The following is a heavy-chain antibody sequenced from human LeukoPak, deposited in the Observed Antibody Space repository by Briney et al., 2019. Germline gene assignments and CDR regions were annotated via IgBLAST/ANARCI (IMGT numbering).Heavy chain of an antibody. D-gene: IGHD3-10*01. V-gene: IGHV3-23*01. CDR1: GFTFSSFA. CDR3: AKRDYGSGSYEDFAYYYYMDV. J-gene: IGHJ6*03. Sequence: GGSLRLSCAASGFTFSSFAMSWVRQAPGEGLEWVSTISGSGGNTYYADSVKGRFTISRDNSKNTLYLQMNSLRAEDTAVYYCAKRDYGSGSYEDFAYYYYMDVWGKGTTVTISS. CDR2: ISGSGGNT.